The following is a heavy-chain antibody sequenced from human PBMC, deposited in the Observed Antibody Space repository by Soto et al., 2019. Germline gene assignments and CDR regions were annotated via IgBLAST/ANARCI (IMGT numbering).Heavy chain of an antibody. D-gene: IGHD2-2*01. CDR2: IYHSGSS. CDR1: GDSITSDKW. V-gene: IGHV4-4*02. CDR3: ARVPDY. J-gene: IGHJ4*02. Sequence: SETLSLTCAVSGDSITSDKWWSWIRQPPGKGLQWIGEIYHSGSSKYNPSLKSRVIISVDKSKNQFSLKLSSVTAADTAVYYCARVPDYWGQGILVT.